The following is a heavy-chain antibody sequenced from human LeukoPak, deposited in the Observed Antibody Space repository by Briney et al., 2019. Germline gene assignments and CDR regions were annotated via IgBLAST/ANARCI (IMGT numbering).Heavy chain of an antibody. CDR3: ARGKAVAGDFDY. Sequence: SETLSLTCTVSGGSISSYYWSWIRQPPGKGLEWIGYIYYSGSTNYNPSRKSRVTISVDTSKNQFSLKLSSVTAADTAVYYCARGKAVAGDFDYWGQGTLVTVSS. CDR2: IYYSGST. D-gene: IGHD6-19*01. CDR1: GGSISSYY. J-gene: IGHJ4*02. V-gene: IGHV4-59*01.